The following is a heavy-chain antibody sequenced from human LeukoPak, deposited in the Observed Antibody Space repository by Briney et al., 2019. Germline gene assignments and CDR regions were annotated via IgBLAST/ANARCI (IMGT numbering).Heavy chain of an antibody. D-gene: IGHD3-3*01. CDR3: ASLLRFLEWPPLDY. CDR2: INTDGSST. Sequence: GGSLRLSCAASGFTFSSYWMHWVRQAPGKGLVWVSRINTDGSSTSYADSVKGRFTISRDNAKNTLYLQMNSLRAEDTAVYYCASLLRFLEWPPLDYWGQGTLVTVSS. J-gene: IGHJ4*02. V-gene: IGHV3-74*01. CDR1: GFTFSSYW.